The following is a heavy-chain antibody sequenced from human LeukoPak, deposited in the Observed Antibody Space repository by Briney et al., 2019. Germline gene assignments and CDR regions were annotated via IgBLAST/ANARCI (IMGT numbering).Heavy chain of an antibody. CDR3: AKSDYDFWSGYYTGIPFFDY. CDR1: GFTFSSYC. D-gene: IGHD3-3*01. J-gene: IGHJ4*02. V-gene: IGHV3-74*01. Sequence: QPGGSLSLSCAASGFTFSSYCMHWVRQAPGKGLVWVSRINSDGSSTSYAESVKGRFTISRDNAKNTLYLQMDSLRAEDTAVYYCAKSDYDFWSGYYTGIPFFDYWGQGALVTVSS. CDR2: INSDGSST.